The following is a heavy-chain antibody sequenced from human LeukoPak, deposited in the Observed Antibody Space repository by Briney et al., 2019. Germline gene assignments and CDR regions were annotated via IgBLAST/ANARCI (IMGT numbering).Heavy chain of an antibody. J-gene: IGHJ4*02. D-gene: IGHD4-11*01. V-gene: IGHV4-34*01. Sequence: SETLSLTCAVYGGSFSGYYWSWIRQPPGKGLEWIGEINHSGSTNYNPSLKSRVTISVDTSKNQFSLKLSSVTAADTAVYYCARLTVTTGYWGQGTLVTVSS. CDR1: GGSFSGYY. CDR3: ARLTVTTGY. CDR2: INHSGST.